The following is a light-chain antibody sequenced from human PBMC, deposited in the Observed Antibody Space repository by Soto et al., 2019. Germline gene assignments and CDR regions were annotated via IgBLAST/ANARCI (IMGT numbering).Light chain of an antibody. CDR1: SSNIGSNP. J-gene: IGLJ2*01. Sequence: QAVVTQPPSASGTPGQRVTISCSGSSSNIGSNPVSWYQQLPGTAPKSLIYSDNQRPSGVPDRISGSRSGTSASLAISGLQSEDEAEYYCAAWDDSLRGRVFGGGTKVTVL. V-gene: IGLV1-44*01. CDR2: SDN. CDR3: AAWDDSLRGRV.